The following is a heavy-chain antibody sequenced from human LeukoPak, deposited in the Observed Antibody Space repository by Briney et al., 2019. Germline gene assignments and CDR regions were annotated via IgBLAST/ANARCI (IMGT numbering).Heavy chain of an antibody. CDR2: ISWNSGSI. Sequence: GGSLRLSCAASGFTFDDYAMHWVRQAPGKVLEWVSGISWNSGSIGYADSVKGRFTISRDNAKNSLYLQMNSLRAEDTALYYCAKSAATAYYFDYWGQGTLVTVSS. V-gene: IGHV3-9*01. CDR1: GFTFDDYA. CDR3: AKSAATAYYFDY. J-gene: IGHJ4*02. D-gene: IGHD2-2*01.